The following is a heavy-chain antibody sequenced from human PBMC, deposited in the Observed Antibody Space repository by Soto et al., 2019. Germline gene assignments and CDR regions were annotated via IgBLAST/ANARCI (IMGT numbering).Heavy chain of an antibody. Sequence: QVQLVQYGAEVHKPGSSVKVSCKASGGTFNNYAVRWVRQAPGQGLEWMGDIIPLFVTTNYAQKFKGRLTIVADESPSPGDMELTNLRSEDTALYYGARVDYTSRDTHWFDCWGQGTLVTVSS. D-gene: IGHD3-3*01. CDR1: GGTFNNYA. J-gene: IGHJ5*01. V-gene: IGHV1-69*01. CDR2: IIPLFVTT. CDR3: ARVDYTSRDTHWFDC.